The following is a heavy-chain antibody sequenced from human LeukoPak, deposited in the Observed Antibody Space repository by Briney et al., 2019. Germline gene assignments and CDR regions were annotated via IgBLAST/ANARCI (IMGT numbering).Heavy chain of an antibody. J-gene: IGHJ4*02. Sequence: PGGSLRLSCAASGFPFGVYGMHWVRQAPGKGLDQMGVIGHDGTYQRYADSVKGRFTISRDNSKNTLYLQMTNLRAEDTAVYYCVRDLGAGKYGDYWGQGTVVTVSS. CDR3: VRDLGAGKYGDY. CDR2: IGHDGTYQ. CDR1: GFPFGVYG. D-gene: IGHD3-10*01. V-gene: IGHV3-33*01.